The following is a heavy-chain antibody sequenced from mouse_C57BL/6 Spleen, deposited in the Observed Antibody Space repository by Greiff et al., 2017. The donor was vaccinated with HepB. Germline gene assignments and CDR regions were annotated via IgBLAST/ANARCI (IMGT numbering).Heavy chain of an antibody. CDR2: IYPGDGDT. Sequence: QVQLQQSGPELVKPGASVKISCKASGYAFSSSWMNWVKQRPGKGLEWIGRIYPGDGDTNYNGKFKGKATLTVDKSSSTAYMQLSSLTSEDSAVYFCARGKFAYWGQGTLVTVSA. V-gene: IGHV1-82*01. CDR3: ARGKFAY. CDR1: GYAFSSSW. J-gene: IGHJ3*01.